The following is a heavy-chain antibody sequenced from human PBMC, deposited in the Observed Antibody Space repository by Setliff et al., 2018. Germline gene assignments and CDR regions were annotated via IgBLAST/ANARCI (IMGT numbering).Heavy chain of an antibody. D-gene: IGHD2-2*01. V-gene: IGHV4-39*07. CDR1: GGSVSSASHY. Sequence: SETLSLTCTVSGGSVSSASHYWGWIRQAPGKGMEWIGSVYYSGYTYYKPSLQSRVTMSVDTSKNQFSLWLTSVTAADTAVYYCARTHCTTTSCFYFHYWGQGTVVTVSS. CDR2: VYYSGYT. J-gene: IGHJ4*02. CDR3: ARTHCTTTSCFYFHY.